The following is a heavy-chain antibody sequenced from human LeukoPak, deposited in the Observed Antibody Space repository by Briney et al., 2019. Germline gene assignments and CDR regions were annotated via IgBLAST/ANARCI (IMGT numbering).Heavy chain of an antibody. V-gene: IGHV3-23*01. CDR2: ISGSGGST. J-gene: IGHJ4*02. Sequence: PGGSLRLSCVVSGFTFGIYGMSWVRQAPGKGLDWVSAISGSGGSTYYADSVKGRFTISRDNSKNTVYLQMNSLRVEDTAVYYCAKRIQSAMATGYWGQGTLVTVSS. CDR1: GFTFGIYG. CDR3: AKRIQSAMATGY. D-gene: IGHD5-18*01.